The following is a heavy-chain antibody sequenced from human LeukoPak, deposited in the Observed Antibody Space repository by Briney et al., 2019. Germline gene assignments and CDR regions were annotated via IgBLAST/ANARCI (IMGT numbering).Heavy chain of an antibody. CDR3: ARGVGYSSGWFDY. Sequence: GGSLRLSCAASGFTFSSYSMNWVRQAPGKGLEWVSFISSSSSYIYYADSVKGRFTISRDNAKNSLYLQMNSLRAEDTAVYYCARGVGYSSGWFDYWGQGTLVTVSS. CDR1: GFTFSSYS. V-gene: IGHV3-21*01. CDR2: ISSSSSYI. J-gene: IGHJ4*02. D-gene: IGHD6-19*01.